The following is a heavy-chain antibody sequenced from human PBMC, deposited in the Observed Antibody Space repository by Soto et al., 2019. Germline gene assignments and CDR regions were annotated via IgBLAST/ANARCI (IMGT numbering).Heavy chain of an antibody. Sequence: GVSLRLSCAASGFTVSSNYMSWVRQAPGKGLEWVSVIYSGGSTYYADSVKGRFTISRDNSKNTLYLQMNSLRAEDTAVYYCARDSGSCRFDYWGQGTLVTVSS. CDR2: IYSGGST. D-gene: IGHD1-26*01. J-gene: IGHJ4*02. CDR3: ARDSGSCRFDY. V-gene: IGHV3-53*01. CDR1: GFTVSSNY.